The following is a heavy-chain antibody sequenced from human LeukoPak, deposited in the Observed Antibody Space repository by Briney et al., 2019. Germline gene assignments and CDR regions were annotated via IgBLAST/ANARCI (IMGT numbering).Heavy chain of an antibody. CDR2: VYDSGST. Sequence: SETLSLTWTVSGGSISSYYWSWIRQPPGTGLEWIGYVYDSGSTNYNPSLKSRVTISVDTSKNQFSLKLSSVTAADTALYYCARTYYYDSGGFLNHWFDPWGQGTLVTVSS. CDR3: ARTYYYDSGGFLNHWFDP. J-gene: IGHJ5*02. CDR1: GGSISSYY. V-gene: IGHV4-59*08. D-gene: IGHD3-22*01.